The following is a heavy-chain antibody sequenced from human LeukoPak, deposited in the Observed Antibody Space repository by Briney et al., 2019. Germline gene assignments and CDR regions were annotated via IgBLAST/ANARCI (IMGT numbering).Heavy chain of an antibody. Sequence: PGGSLRLSCAASGFTFDDYGMSWVRQAPGKVLEWVSGINWNGGSTGYADSVKGRFTISRDNATNSLYLQTNSLRAEDTALYHCARDLVFRDDSSGYYGWGQGTLVTVSS. J-gene: IGHJ4*02. D-gene: IGHD3-22*01. CDR2: INWNGGST. V-gene: IGHV3-20*01. CDR1: GFTFDDYG. CDR3: ARDLVFRDDSSGYYG.